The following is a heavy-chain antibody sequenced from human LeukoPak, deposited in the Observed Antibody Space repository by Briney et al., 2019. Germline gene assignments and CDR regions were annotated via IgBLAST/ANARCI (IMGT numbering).Heavy chain of an antibody. D-gene: IGHD5-18*01. V-gene: IGHV3-30*02. Sequence: GGSLRLSCAASGFTFSNYGMHWVRQAPGKGLEWVAFIRYDGTNKYYADSVKGRISFSRDNSKNTLFLQMNSLRAEDTAVYYCAKGYSYGIDHWGQGTLVTVSS. CDR1: GFTFSNYG. CDR2: IRYDGTNK. CDR3: AKGYSYGIDH. J-gene: IGHJ4*02.